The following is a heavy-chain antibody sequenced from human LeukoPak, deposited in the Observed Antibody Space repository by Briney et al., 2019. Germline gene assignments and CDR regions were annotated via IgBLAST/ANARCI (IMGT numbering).Heavy chain of an antibody. V-gene: IGHV4-39*07. CDR3: ARVGGSSQGARYNWFDP. CDR1: GGSISSSSYY. J-gene: IGHJ5*02. D-gene: IGHD1-26*01. Sequence: SETLSLTCTVSGGSISSSSYYWGWIRQPPGKGLEWIGSIYYSGSTYYNPSLKSRVTISVDTSKNQFSLKLSSVTAADTAVYYCARVGGSSQGARYNWFDPWGQGTLVTVSS. CDR2: IYYSGST.